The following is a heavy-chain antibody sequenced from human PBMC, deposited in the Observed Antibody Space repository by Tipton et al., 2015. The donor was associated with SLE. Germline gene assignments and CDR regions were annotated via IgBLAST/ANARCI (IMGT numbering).Heavy chain of an antibody. D-gene: IGHD6-13*01. CDR2: ISGSGGST. V-gene: IGHV3-23*01. J-gene: IGHJ4*02. CDR3: AQWAEAAAGYYFDY. CDR1: GFTFSSYA. Sequence: SLRLSCAASGFTFSSYAMSWVRQAPGKGLEWVSAISGSGGSTYYADSAKGRFTISRDNSKNKMYLKMNSLRAEDTAVYYCAQWAEAAAGYYFDYWGQGTLVTVSS.